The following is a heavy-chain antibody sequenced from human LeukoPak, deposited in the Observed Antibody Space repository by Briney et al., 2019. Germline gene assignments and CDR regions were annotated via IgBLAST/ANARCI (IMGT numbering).Heavy chain of an antibody. CDR3: ARHSGYDNGAFDI. J-gene: IGHJ3*02. Sequence: SQTLSLTCTVSGGSISSGGYYWSCIRQHPGKGLEWIGYIYYSGSTYYNPSLKSRVTISVDTSKNQFSLKLSSVTAADTAVYYCARHSGYDNGAFDIWGQGTMVTVSS. CDR1: GGSISSGGYY. V-gene: IGHV4-31*03. CDR2: IYYSGST. D-gene: IGHD5-12*01.